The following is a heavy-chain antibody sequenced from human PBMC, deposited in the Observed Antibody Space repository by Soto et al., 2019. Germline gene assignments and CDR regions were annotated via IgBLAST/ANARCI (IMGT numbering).Heavy chain of an antibody. Sequence: QVQLVESGGGVVQPGRSLRLSCAASGFTISSYGMHWVRQAPGKGLEWVAVIWYDGSNKYYADSVKGRFTISRDNSKNRLYLQMNSLRAEDTAVYYCARDLGPYYDVWSGYQPPQRPYCYYGMDVWGQGTTVTVSS. D-gene: IGHD3-3*01. V-gene: IGHV3-33*01. CDR2: IWYDGSNK. CDR3: ARDLGPYYDVWSGYQPPQRPYCYYGMDV. J-gene: IGHJ6*02. CDR1: GFTISSYG.